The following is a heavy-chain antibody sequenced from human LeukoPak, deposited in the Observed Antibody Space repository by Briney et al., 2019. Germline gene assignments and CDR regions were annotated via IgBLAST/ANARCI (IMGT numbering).Heavy chain of an antibody. J-gene: IGHJ4*02. D-gene: IGHD1-1*01. Sequence: GRSLRLSCAASGFTFSSYGMHWVRQAPGKGLEWVAVIWYDGSNKYYADSVKGRFTISRDNSKNTLYLQMNSLRAEATAVYYCARDSLESFDYWGQGTLVTVSS. CDR3: ARDSLESFDY. V-gene: IGHV3-33*01. CDR2: IWYDGSNK. CDR1: GFTFSSYG.